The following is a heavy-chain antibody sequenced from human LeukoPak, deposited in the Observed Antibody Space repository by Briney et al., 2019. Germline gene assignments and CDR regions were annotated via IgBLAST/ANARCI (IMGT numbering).Heavy chain of an antibody. J-gene: IGHJ4*02. D-gene: IGHD3-10*01. CDR2: IYYSGST. V-gene: IGHV4-59*12. CDR3: AASLWFGIYPDY. Sequence: PSETLSLTCTVSGGSISSYYWSWIRQPPGKGLEWIGCIYYSGSTNYNPSFKSRVTISVDTSKNHLSLSLNSVTTADTAVYYCAASLWFGIYPDYWGQGSLVTVSS. CDR1: GGSISSYY.